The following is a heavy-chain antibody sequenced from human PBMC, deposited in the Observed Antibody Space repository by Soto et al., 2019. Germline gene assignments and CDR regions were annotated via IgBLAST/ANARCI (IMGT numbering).Heavy chain of an antibody. V-gene: IGHV1-18*01. CDR3: ARVDGYEVDY. J-gene: IGHJ4*02. CDR1: GYTFASYA. Sequence: GASVKVFCKASGYTFASYAIGWMRQAPGQGLEWMGWISAYNGNTNYAQKLQGRFTISRDNAKNTVYLQMNSLRAEDTAVYYCARVDGYEVDYWGQGTPVTVSS. D-gene: IGHD5-12*01. CDR2: ISAYNGNT.